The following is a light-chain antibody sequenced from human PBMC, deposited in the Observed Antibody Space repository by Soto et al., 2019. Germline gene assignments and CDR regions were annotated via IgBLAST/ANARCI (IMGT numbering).Light chain of an antibody. CDR1: QDIKNY. J-gene: IGKJ4*01. CDR2: EAS. CDR3: QQCDDFIT. V-gene: IGKV1-33*01. Sequence: DIQMTQSPSSLSASVGDRVTITCQASQDIKNYLNWYQQKPGKASKLLIYEASNLETGVPSRFSGSESGRTFTFSISSLQPEDIATYYCQQCDDFITFGGGTRIEIK.